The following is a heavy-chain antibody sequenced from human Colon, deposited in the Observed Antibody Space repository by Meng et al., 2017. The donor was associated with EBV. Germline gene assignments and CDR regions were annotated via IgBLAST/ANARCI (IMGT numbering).Heavy chain of an antibody. CDR3: ASSDCSGGTCYLDC. D-gene: IGHD2-15*01. CDR1: GGSFSDSY. V-gene: IGHV4-34*01. Sequence: VQLQQLGAGLLKPSETLSLTCTVYGGSFSDSYWTWIRQPPGKGLEWIGEINHVGSTTYNPSLKSRVTISVDTSKNQFSLKLSSVTAADAAVYYCASSDCSGGTCYLDCWGQGTLVTVSS. J-gene: IGHJ4*02. CDR2: INHVGST.